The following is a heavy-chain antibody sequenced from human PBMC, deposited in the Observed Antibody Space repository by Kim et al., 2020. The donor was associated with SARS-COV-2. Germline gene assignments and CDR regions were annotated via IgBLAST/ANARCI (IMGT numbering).Heavy chain of an antibody. V-gene: IGHV3-33*06. J-gene: IGHJ4*02. CDR1: GFTFSSYG. CDR2: IWYDGSNK. D-gene: IGHD5-12*01. CDR3: AKGSDWIYSGYDKGGFDY. Sequence: GGSLRLSCAASGFTFSSYGMHWVRQAPGKGLEWVAVIWYDGSNKYYADSVKGRFTISRDNSKNTLYLQMNSLRAEDTAVYYCAKGSDWIYSGYDKGGFDYWGQGTLVTVSS.